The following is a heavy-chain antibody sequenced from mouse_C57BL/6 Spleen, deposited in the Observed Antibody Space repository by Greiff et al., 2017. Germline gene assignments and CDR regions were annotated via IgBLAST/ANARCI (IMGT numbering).Heavy chain of an antibody. CDR1: GFTFSDYG. J-gene: IGHJ4*01. V-gene: IGHV5-17*01. Sequence: EVQLVESGGGLVKPGGSLKLSCAASGFTFSDYGMHWVRQAPEKGLEWVAYISSGSSTIYYADTVKGRFTISRDNAQNTRFLQMTSLRSEDTAVCDCARPSRYYYAMDYWGQGTSVPVSS. CDR2: ISSGSSTI. CDR3: ARPSRYYYAMDY.